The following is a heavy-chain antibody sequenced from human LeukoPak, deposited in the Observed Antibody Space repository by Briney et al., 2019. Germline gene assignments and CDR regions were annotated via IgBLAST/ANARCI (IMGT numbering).Heavy chain of an antibody. CDR2: TNSNSGGT. Sequence: GASVKVSCKASGYTFTGYYMHWVRQAPGQGLEWMGWTNSNSGGTNYAQKLQGRVTMTTDTSTSTAYMELRSLRSDDTAVYYCARVTNYDSSGYYYYFDYWGQGTLVTVSS. V-gene: IGHV1-2*02. CDR1: GYTFTGYY. J-gene: IGHJ4*02. D-gene: IGHD3-22*01. CDR3: ARVTNYDSSGYYYYFDY.